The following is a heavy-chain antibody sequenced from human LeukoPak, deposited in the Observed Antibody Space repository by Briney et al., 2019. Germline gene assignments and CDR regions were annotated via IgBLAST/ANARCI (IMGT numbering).Heavy chain of an antibody. CDR1: GYTFTGYY. CDR2: INPNSGGT. CDR3: ARARKLLWFRELGPNWFDP. Sequence: GASVKVSCKASGYTFTGYYMHWVRQAPGQGLEWMGWINPNSGGTNYAQKFQGRVTMTRDTSISTAYMELSRLRSDDTAVHYCARARKLLWFRELGPNWFDPWGQGTLVTVSS. D-gene: IGHD3-10*01. J-gene: IGHJ5*02. V-gene: IGHV1-2*02.